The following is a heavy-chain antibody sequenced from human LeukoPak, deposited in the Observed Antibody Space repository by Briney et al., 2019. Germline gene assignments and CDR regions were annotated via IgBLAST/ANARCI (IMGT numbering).Heavy chain of an antibody. CDR1: GFTFSSYA. CDR3: ARRLGDGYNAEAFDI. J-gene: IGHJ3*02. Sequence: GRFLRLSCAASGFTFSSYAMHWVRQAPGKGLEWVAVISYDGSNKYYADSVKGRFTISRDNSKNTLYLQMNSLRAEDTAVYYCARRLGDGYNAEAFDIWGQGTMVTVSS. V-gene: IGHV3-30*04. CDR2: ISYDGSNK. D-gene: IGHD5-24*01.